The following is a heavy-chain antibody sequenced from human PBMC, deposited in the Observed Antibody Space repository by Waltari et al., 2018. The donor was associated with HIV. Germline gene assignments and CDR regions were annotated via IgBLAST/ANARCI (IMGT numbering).Heavy chain of an antibody. CDR1: GCGFSSYA. CDR2: IWGGGHKS. CDR3: VKGGGYYDSTGNVPFDY. J-gene: IGHJ4*02. Sequence: VQLLESGGGLVQSGGSLTLSCAVSGCGFSSYAMIRFRQGPGKGLELVFAIWGGGHKSYYVDSVKGRFTISRENLKNTLSLQMNGLRAEDTAVYYCVKGGGYYDSTGNVPFDYWGQGSLVTVSS. D-gene: IGHD3-3*01. V-gene: IGHV3-23*01.